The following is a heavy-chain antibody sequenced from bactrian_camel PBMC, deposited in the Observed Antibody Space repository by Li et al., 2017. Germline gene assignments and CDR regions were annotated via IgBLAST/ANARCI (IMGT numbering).Heavy chain of an antibody. CDR3: ATGWACTERTDINV. CDR1: GFGFHIAY. J-gene: IGHJ4*01. V-gene: IGHV3S40*01. CDR2: INSDGLDT. D-gene: IGHD3*01. Sequence: DVQLVESGGGLVQPGGSLRLSCVASGFGFHIAYMTWVRQAPGKGLEWVSTINSDGLDTTYLDSVKGRFTISRDNAQNTLYLQMNDLKPEDSAMYYCATGWACTERTDINVWGQGTQVTVS.